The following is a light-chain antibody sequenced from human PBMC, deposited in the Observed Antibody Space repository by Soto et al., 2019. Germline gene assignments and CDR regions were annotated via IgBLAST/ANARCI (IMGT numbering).Light chain of an antibody. CDR3: QQYDGSPRT. CDR2: NAY. V-gene: IGKV3-20*01. J-gene: IGKJ1*01. Sequence: ESVFTHSPGTLSVSPGEIATLSCMASQSLNSNSLAWYQQKPGQAPRLLIYNAYNRASGIPDRFSGSGSGTDFTLTISRLEPEDFVVYHCQQYDGSPRTFGQGTKVDIK. CDR1: QSLNSNS.